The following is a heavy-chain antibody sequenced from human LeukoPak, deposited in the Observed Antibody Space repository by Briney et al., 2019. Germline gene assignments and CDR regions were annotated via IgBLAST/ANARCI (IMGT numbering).Heavy chain of an antibody. Sequence: AASVNVSCKASGYTFTSYGICWVLQPPAQGLEWRGWISAYNGNTHYAQNLQSRVTMTTDTSTNPAYMKLNSLSSDDTAVYYCSRPGPWAATNSGTEGYWGQGTLVSVSS. CDR3: SRPGPWAATNSGTEGY. D-gene: IGHD4-23*01. CDR2: ISAYNGNT. V-gene: IGHV1-18*01. CDR1: GYTFTSYG. J-gene: IGHJ4*02.